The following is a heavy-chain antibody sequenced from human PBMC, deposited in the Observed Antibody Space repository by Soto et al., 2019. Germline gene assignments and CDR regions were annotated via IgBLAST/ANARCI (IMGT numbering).Heavy chain of an antibody. CDR1: GFTFSRYS. CDR2: ISSSSSDI. V-gene: IGHV3-21*01. D-gene: IGHD6-19*01. J-gene: IGHJ5*02. CDR3: ASDLFSSGRNYFDP. Sequence: PGGSLRLSCAASGFTFSRYSMNWVRQARGKGLEWVSSISSSSSDIYYADSVKARFTISRDYAKNSLYLQMNSLRAEDTAVYYCASDLFSSGRNYFDPWGQGTLVTVSS.